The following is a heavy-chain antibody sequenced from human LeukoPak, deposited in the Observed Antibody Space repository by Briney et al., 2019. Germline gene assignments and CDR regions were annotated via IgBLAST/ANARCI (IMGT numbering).Heavy chain of an antibody. CDR2: INAGNGNT. V-gene: IGHV1-3*01. CDR3: ARVGLDDYYYYMDV. CDR1: GYTFTSYA. D-gene: IGHD6-19*01. Sequence: ASVKVSCKASGYTFTSYAMHWVRQAPGQRLEWMGWINAGNGNTKYSQKFQGRVTMTRDTSISTAYMELSRLRSDDTAVYYCARVGLDDYYYYMDVWGKGTTVTVSS. J-gene: IGHJ6*03.